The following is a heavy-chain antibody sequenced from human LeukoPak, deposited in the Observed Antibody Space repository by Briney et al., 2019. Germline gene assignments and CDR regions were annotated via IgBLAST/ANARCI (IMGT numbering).Heavy chain of an antibody. Sequence: GGSLRLSCTASGFTFGDYAMSWFRQAPGKGLEWVGFIRSKVYGGTTDYAASVKGRFTISRDDSKSIAYLQMNSLKTEDTAVYFCTRTYYYDGSGYYYWGQGNLVTVSS. CDR1: GFTFGDYA. CDR3: TRTYYYDGSGYYY. CDR2: IRSKVYGGTT. J-gene: IGHJ4*02. D-gene: IGHD3-22*01. V-gene: IGHV3-49*03.